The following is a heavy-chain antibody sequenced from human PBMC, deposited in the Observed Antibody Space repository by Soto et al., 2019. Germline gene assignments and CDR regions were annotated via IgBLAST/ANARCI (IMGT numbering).Heavy chain of an antibody. V-gene: IGHV4-59*01. D-gene: IGHD3-22*01. J-gene: IGHJ4*02. Sequence: SSETLSLTCSVSGASISGYYWSWIRQPPGKGLEWIGYIYNSGSTNYNPSLKSRVTISVDTSKNQFSLKLGSVTAADTAVYYCARHFYDSDGYYSYDYWGQGALVTVSS. CDR3: ARHFYDSDGYYSYDY. CDR1: GASISGYY. CDR2: IYNSGST.